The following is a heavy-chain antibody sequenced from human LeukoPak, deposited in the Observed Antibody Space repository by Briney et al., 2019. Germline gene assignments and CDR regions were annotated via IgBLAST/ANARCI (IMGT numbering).Heavy chain of an antibody. CDR1: GYTFTDYY. J-gene: IGHJ4*02. CDR3: AREDPPYNLDY. CDR2: IIPILGIA. Sequence: RASVKVSCKASGYTFTDYYIHWVRQAPGQGLEWMGRIIPILGIANYAQKFQGRVTITADKSTSTAYMELSSLRSEDTAVYYCAREDPPYNLDYWGQGTLVTVSS. V-gene: IGHV1-69*04. D-gene: IGHD5-24*01.